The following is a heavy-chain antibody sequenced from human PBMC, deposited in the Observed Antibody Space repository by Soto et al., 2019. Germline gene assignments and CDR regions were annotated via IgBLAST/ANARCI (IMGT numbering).Heavy chain of an antibody. CDR1: GGSISSGGYY. V-gene: IGHV4-31*03. CDR3: ARGSGSTLLQWLERPSFDS. Sequence: QVQLQESGPGLVKPSQTLSLTCTVSGGSISSGGYYWSWIRQHPGKGLEWIGYIYYSGSTYYNPSLKSRVTMSVETSKNQLSLKLSAVTAADTAVYYCARGSGSTLLQWLERPSFDSWGQGTLVTVSS. CDR2: IYYSGST. D-gene: IGHD3-10*01. J-gene: IGHJ4*02.